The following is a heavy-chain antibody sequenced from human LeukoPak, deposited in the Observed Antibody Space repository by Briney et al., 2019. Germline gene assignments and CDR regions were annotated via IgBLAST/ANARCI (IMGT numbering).Heavy chain of an antibody. D-gene: IGHD1-14*01. CDR3: AKSRAPTAAPDAFDV. Sequence: GGSLRLSCAASGFTFSSYGMHWVRQAPGKGLEWGAFIRYDGSNKYYADSVKGRFTISRDNSKNTLYLQMNSLRAEDTAVYYCAKSRAPTAAPDAFDVWGQGTMVTISS. J-gene: IGHJ3*01. CDR1: GFTFSSYG. V-gene: IGHV3-30*02. CDR2: IRYDGSNK.